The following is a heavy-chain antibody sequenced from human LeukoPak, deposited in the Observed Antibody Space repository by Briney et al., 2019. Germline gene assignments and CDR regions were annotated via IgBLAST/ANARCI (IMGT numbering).Heavy chain of an antibody. CDR3: AKDILAAAGQGFDP. V-gene: IGHV3-9*01. CDR2: ISWNSGSI. Sequence: GGSLRLSCAASGFTFSNYWIHWVRQAPGKGLEWASGISWNSGSIGYADSVKGRFTISRDNAKNSLYLQMNSLRAEDTALYYCAKDILAAAGQGFDPWGQGTLVTVSS. CDR1: GFTFSNYW. D-gene: IGHD6-13*01. J-gene: IGHJ5*02.